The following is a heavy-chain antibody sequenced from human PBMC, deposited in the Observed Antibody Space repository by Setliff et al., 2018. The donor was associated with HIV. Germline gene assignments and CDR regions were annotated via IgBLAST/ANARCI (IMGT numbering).Heavy chain of an antibody. Sequence: ASVKVSCKASGYTFTSYFIQWVRQAPGQGPEWMGWISPYTGNTDYAPRLLGRVTMTTDTSTSTAYLELRSLTSDDTAVYYCARARLQGIVTAVGPRDNCLDPWGQGTRVTVSS. CDR2: ISPYTGNT. J-gene: IGHJ5*02. V-gene: IGHV1-18*04. CDR3: ARARLQGIVTAVGPRDNCLDP. D-gene: IGHD1-26*01. CDR1: GYTFTSYF.